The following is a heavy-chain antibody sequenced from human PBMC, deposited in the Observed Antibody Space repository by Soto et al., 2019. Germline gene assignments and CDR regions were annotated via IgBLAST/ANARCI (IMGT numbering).Heavy chain of an antibody. Sequence: QVQLVQSGAEVKKPGSSVKVSCKASGGTFSSYTISWVRQAHGQGLEWMGRIIPILGIANYAQKFQGRVTITADKSTSTAYMELSSLRSEDTAVYYCAREYYYGSGSRAPYYMDVWGKGTTVTVSS. CDR3: AREYYYGSGSRAPYYMDV. D-gene: IGHD3-10*01. V-gene: IGHV1-69*08. J-gene: IGHJ6*03. CDR2: IIPILGIA. CDR1: GGTFSSYT.